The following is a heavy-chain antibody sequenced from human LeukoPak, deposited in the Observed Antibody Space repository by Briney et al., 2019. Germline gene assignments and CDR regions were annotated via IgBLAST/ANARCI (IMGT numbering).Heavy chain of an antibody. CDR3: ARQMTSTRLFDS. D-gene: IGHD5/OR15-5a*01. CDR2: IGSDGTKK. V-gene: IGHV3-30*04. Sequence: GGSLRLSCVASGFIFSDHPFHWVRQSPDKGLEWVALIGSDGTKKYYADSVQGRFTVSRENSKNTLFSQMNTLRADDTAVYFCARQMTSTRLFDSWGQGTLVTVSS. CDR1: GFIFSDHP. J-gene: IGHJ4*02.